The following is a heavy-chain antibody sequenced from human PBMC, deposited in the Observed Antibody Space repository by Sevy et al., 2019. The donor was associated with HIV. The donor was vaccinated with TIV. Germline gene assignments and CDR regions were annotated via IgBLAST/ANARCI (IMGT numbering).Heavy chain of an antibody. CDR3: ARDPTPLHYYDSFFAI. Sequence: GGSLRLSCAASGFTFSSYAMHWVRQAPGKGLEWVAVISYDGSNKYYADSVKGRFTISRDNSKNTLYLQMNSLRAEDTAVYYCARDPTPLHYYDSFFAIWGQGTMVTVSS. D-gene: IGHD3-22*01. CDR1: GFTFSSYA. J-gene: IGHJ3*02. CDR2: ISYDGSNK. V-gene: IGHV3-30-3*01.